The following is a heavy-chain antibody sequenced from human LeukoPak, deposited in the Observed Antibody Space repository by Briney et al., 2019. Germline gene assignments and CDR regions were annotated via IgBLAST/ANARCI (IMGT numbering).Heavy chain of an antibody. J-gene: IGHJ4*02. D-gene: IGHD6-19*01. Sequence: SETLSLTCTVSGGSISSSSYYWGWIRQPPGKGLEWIGSIYYSGSTYYNPSLKSRVTMSVDTSKNQFSLKLSSVTAVDTAVYYCARVSVEQWLVIDYWGQGTLVTVSS. V-gene: IGHV4-39*07. CDR2: IYYSGST. CDR3: ARVSVEQWLVIDY. CDR1: GGSISSSSYY.